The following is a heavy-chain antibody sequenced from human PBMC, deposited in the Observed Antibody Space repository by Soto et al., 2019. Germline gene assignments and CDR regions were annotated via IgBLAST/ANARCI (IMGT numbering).Heavy chain of an antibody. CDR1: VYSFSTYW. D-gene: IGHD3-16*01. CDR2: IYPGDSDT. V-gene: IGHV5-51*01. Sequence: HGESLKISCKASVYSFSTYWIAWVLQIPGEGLEWMGIIYPGDSDTRYSPSFQGQVTISADKSISTAYLQWSSLKASDTAMYYCARHDTSYFYGMDVWGQGTTVTVSS. CDR3: ARHDTSYFYGMDV. J-gene: IGHJ6*02.